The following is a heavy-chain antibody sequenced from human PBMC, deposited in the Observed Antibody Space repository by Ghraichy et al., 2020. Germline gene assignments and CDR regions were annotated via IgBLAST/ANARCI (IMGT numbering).Heavy chain of an antibody. J-gene: IGHJ6*02. Sequence: GGSLRLSCAASGFTFSSYSMNWVRQAPGKGLEWVSSISSSSSYIRYADSLKGRFTISRDNAKNSLYLQMNSLRAEDTAVYYCARATEYYYDSSGYYPPYYYYGMDVWGQGTTVTVSS. CDR1: GFTFSSYS. D-gene: IGHD3-22*01. V-gene: IGHV3-21*01. CDR3: ARATEYYYDSSGYYPPYYYYGMDV. CDR2: ISSSSSYI.